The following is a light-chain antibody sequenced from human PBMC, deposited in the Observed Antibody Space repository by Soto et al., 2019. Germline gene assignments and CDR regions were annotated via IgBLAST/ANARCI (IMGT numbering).Light chain of an antibody. CDR1: QSISRW. CDR2: KTS. V-gene: IGKV1-5*03. Sequence: DILMTQSHSTLSASVGDRVTNACRASQSISRWVAWYQQKPGKAPKVLIYKTSSLKSGVPSRFSGSGSGTEFTLTISSLQPDDFATYYCQQYNSYSLLTFGGGTKVEIK. CDR3: QQYNSYSLLT. J-gene: IGKJ4*01.